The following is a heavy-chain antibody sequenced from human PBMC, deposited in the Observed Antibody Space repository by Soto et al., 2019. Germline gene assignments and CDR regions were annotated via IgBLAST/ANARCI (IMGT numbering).Heavy chain of an antibody. Sequence: QVQLVQSGAEVKKPGSSVKVSCKASGGTFSSYAISWVRQAPGQGLEWMGGIIPIFGTANYAQKFQGRVTIPADDSTSTAYMELSSLRSEDTAVYYCAAEVLRYFDWSNYYYYYGMDVWGQGTTVTVSS. CDR1: GGTFSSYA. CDR2: IIPIFGTA. CDR3: AAEVLRYFDWSNYYYYYGMDV. D-gene: IGHD3-9*01. V-gene: IGHV1-69*01. J-gene: IGHJ6*02.